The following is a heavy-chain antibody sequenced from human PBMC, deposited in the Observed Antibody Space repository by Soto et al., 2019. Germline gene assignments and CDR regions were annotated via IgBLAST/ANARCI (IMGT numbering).Heavy chain of an antibody. D-gene: IGHD2-8*01. J-gene: IGHJ4*02. Sequence: GGSLRLSCAASGFTFNDYYMSWVRQAPGKGLEWVSKISSSSTYAIYADSVKGRFTISIDNAKNSVFLQMNSLRAEDTAVYYCARDSRMAGRPFDYWGQGTQVTFSS. CDR1: GFTFNDYY. CDR2: ISSSSTYA. CDR3: ARDSRMAGRPFDY. V-gene: IGHV3-11*06.